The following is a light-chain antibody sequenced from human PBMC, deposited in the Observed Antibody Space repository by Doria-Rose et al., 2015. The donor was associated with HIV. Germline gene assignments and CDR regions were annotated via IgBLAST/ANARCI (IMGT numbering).Light chain of an antibody. CDR3: HQYGTSWT. Sequence: EIVLTQSPGTLSLSPGERATLSCRASQSFSSTYLAWYQQKPGQAPSLLIYGGSTRATGIPDRFSASGSGTDLTLTINRLEPEDFALYYCHQYGTSWTFGQGTKVEI. J-gene: IGKJ1*01. V-gene: IGKV3-20*01. CDR2: GGS. CDR1: QSFSSTY.